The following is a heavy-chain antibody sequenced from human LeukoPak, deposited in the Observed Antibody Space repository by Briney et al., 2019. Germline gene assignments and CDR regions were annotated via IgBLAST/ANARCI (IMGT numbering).Heavy chain of an antibody. CDR1: GYTFTGYY. CDR3: ARQIAVAATGFGDFDY. V-gene: IGHV1-2*06. CDR2: INPNSGGT. J-gene: IGHJ4*02. Sequence: GSSVKVSCKASGYTFTGYYMHWVRQAPGQGLEWMGRINPNSGGTNNAQKFNGRVTMTMATYTSTAYMELSRLRFDDTAVYYFARQIAVAATGFGDFDYWGQGTLVTVSS. D-gene: IGHD6-19*01.